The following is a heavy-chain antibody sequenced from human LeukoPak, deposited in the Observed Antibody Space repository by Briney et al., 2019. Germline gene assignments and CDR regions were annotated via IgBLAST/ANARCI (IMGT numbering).Heavy chain of an antibody. CDR3: AGGGGNLGGDSYY. D-gene: IGHD2-21*02. CDR1: GGSISSYY. CDR2: IYYSGST. Sequence: SETLSLTCTVSGGSISSYYWSWIRQPPGKGLEWIGYIYYSGSTNYNPSLKSRVTISVDTSKNQFSLKLSSVTAADTAVYYCAGGGGNLGGDSYYWGQGTLVTVSS. V-gene: IGHV4-59*12. J-gene: IGHJ4*02.